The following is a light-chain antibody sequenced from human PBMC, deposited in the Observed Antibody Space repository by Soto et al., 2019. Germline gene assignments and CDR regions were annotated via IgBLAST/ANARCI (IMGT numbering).Light chain of an antibody. J-gene: IGKJ5*01. CDR3: QQSSSSPIT. V-gene: IGKV3-20*01. Sequence: EIVLTLSPGTLSLSPGERSTLCCISSQSVSSSYLAWYQQKPGQAPRLLMSAASSRATGIPDRFSGSGPGTDFTLTISRLEAEDFAVYYCQQSSSSPITFGQGTRLEIK. CDR1: QSVSSSY. CDR2: AAS.